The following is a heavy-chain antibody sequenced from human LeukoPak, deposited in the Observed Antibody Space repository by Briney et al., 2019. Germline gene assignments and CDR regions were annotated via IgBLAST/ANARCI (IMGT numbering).Heavy chain of an antibody. D-gene: IGHD3-16*01. Sequence: ASVKVSCKASGYTFTSYYMHWVRQAPGQGLEWMGIINPSGGSTSYAQKFQGRVTMTRDTSISTAYMELSRLRSDDTAVYYCARDEVTPTHDYDSPRGGYEFDYWGQGTLVTVSS. CDR2: INPSGGST. CDR1: GYTFTSYY. V-gene: IGHV1-46*01. J-gene: IGHJ4*02. CDR3: ARDEVTPTHDYDSPRGGYEFDY.